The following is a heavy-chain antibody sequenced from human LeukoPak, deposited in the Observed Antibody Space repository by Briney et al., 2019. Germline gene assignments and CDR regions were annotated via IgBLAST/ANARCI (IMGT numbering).Heavy chain of an antibody. D-gene: IGHD3-22*01. V-gene: IGHV4-59*08. CDR3: ARHRDYYDT. J-gene: IGHJ4*01. CDR1: GSSINNNF. CDR2: IYSSGSA. Sequence: SETLSLTCTVSGSSINNNFWTWIWQPPGKGLEWIGYIYSSGSANYNPSIKSRVIISGDTSKNQISLKLTSVTAADTAVYFCARHRDYYDTWGRGTLVTVSS.